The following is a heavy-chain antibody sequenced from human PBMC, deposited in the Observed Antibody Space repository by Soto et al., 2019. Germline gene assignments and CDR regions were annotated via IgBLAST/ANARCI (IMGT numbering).Heavy chain of an antibody. Sequence: GGSLRLSCAASGFSFSSNAMHWVRQTPGKGLEWVAIIWYDGSNKYYADSVKGRFTISRDNAKNTVYLQMNSLRAEDTAVYYCARGGVSARPDVWGQGTLVTVSS. CDR3: ARGGVSARPDV. CDR1: GFSFSSNA. CDR2: IWYDGSNK. J-gene: IGHJ1*01. D-gene: IGHD6-6*01. V-gene: IGHV3-33*01.